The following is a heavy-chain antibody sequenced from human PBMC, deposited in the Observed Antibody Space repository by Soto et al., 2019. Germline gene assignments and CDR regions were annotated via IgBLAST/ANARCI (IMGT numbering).Heavy chain of an antibody. CDR1: GFTFSSYG. CDR3: VKEGGDMDIVGVVAASFDY. J-gene: IGHJ4*02. Sequence: GGSLRLSCAASGFTFSSYGMHWVRQAPGKGLEWVAVISYDGSNKYYADSVKGRFTISRDNSKNTLYLQMNSLRAEDTAVYYCVKEGGDMDIVGVVAASFDYWGQGTLVTVSS. CDR2: ISYDGSNK. D-gene: IGHD2-15*01. V-gene: IGHV3-30*18.